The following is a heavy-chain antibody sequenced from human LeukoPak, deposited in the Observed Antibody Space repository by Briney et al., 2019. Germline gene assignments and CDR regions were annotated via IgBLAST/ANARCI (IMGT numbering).Heavy chain of an antibody. J-gene: IGHJ4*02. CDR3: AREPPIQLWIFDY. CDR2: INPNSGGT. CDR1: GYTFTGYY. Sequence: ASVKVSCKASGYTFTGYYIHWVRQAPGQGLEWMGRINPNSGGTNYAQKFQGRVTMTRDTSISTAYMELSRLRSDDTAVYYCAREPPIQLWIFDYWGQGTLVTVSS. V-gene: IGHV1-2*02. D-gene: IGHD5-18*01.